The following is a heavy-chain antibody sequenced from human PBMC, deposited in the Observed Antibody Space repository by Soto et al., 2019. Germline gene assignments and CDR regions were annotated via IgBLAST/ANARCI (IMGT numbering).Heavy chain of an antibody. D-gene: IGHD2-8*01. CDR3: ARDNGMAGSFDP. J-gene: IGHJ5*02. V-gene: IGHV3-48*02. Sequence: GGSLRLSCAASGFIFSSYSMNWVRQAPGKGLEWVSYISFTSSTIFYADSVRGRFTISRDNAKNSLYLQMNTLRDEDTAVYYCARDNGMAGSFDPWGQGTLVTVSS. CDR1: GFIFSSYS. CDR2: ISFTSSTI.